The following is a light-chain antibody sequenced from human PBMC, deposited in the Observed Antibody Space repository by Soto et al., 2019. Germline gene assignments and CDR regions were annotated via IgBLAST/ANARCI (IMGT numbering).Light chain of an antibody. V-gene: IGKV3-20*01. CDR2: AAF. Sequence: EKVLKQSPDALSLYQGERATLFCRASQTLSIGSLAWYQQKPGQAPRLLIYAAFTRHTGISDRFNGSGSGTDFVLTINRLEPEDSAVYFCQQYDGPPLTFGPGTMVAVK. CDR3: QQYDGPPLT. CDR1: QTLSIGS. J-gene: IGKJ3*01.